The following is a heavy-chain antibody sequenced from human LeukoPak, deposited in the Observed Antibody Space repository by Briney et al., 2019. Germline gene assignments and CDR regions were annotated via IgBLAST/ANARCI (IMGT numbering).Heavy chain of an antibody. CDR2: MNEDGSEK. V-gene: IGHV3-7*01. Sequence: GGSLRLSCAASGLTFSSYWMCWVRQAPGKGLEWVANMNEDGSEKYYLNSVKGRFTISRDNAKNSVYLQMDSLRAEDTAVYYCASGVYHFDHWGQGTLVTVSS. J-gene: IGHJ4*02. CDR3: ASGVYHFDH. D-gene: IGHD6-6*01. CDR1: GLTFSSYW.